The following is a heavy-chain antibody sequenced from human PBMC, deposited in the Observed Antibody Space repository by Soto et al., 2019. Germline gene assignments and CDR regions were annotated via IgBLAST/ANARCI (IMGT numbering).Heavy chain of an antibody. D-gene: IGHD2-2*01. CDR1: GFTFSSYA. CDR3: VKDRCSSTSCYVPSRYFDY. V-gene: IGHV3-64D*06. CDR2: ISSNGGST. J-gene: IGHJ4*02. Sequence: GGSLRLSCSASGFTFSSYAMHWVRQAPGKGLEYVSAISSNGGSTYYADSVKGRFTISRDNSKNTLYLKMSSLRAEDTAVYYCVKDRCSSTSCYVPSRYFDYWGQGT.